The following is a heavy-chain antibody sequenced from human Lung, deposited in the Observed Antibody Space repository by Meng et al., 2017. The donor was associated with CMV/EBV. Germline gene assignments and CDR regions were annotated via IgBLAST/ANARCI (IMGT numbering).Heavy chain of an antibody. V-gene: IGHV4-30-4*01. Sequence: GSVSSYNYVWSWIRLSPGKGLEWVGYCRYSRDTYSIPSLQSRLTVTFDTSKNQFSLRLTSVTAADTAVYYCVRGLYYLAGDGYYHDFWGQGTLVTVSS. CDR3: VRGLYYLAGDGYYHDF. J-gene: IGHJ4*02. CDR2: CRYSRDT. CDR1: GSVSSYNYV. D-gene: IGHD2-21*01.